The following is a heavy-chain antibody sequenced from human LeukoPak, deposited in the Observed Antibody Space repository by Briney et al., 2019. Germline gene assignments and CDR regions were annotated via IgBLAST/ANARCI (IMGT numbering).Heavy chain of an antibody. J-gene: IGHJ4*01. D-gene: IGHD5-18*01. V-gene: IGHV4-31*03. CDR3: ARAAWIQPPGH. CDR2: IYYSGST. Sequence: SQTLSLTCTVSGGSIRSGGYFWSWIRQHPRKGLEWIGYIYYSGSTYHNPSLKSRVTISVDTSKNQFSLKLSSVTAADTAVYYCARAAWIQPPGHWGHGTLVTVSS. CDR1: GGSIRSGGYF.